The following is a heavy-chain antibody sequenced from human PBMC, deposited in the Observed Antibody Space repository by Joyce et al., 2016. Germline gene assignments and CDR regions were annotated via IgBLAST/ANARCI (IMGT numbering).Heavy chain of an antibody. CDR1: GFTFSSYA. CDR2: ISASGGST. Sequence: EVQLLESGGGLVQPGGSLRLSCAASGFTFSSYAMSWVHQAPGKGLEWVSTISASGGSTYYADSVKGRFTISRDNSEDSLYLHMNSLRAEDTAVYYCATWAPTNYDFWSGYSYYFDNWGQGTLVTVSS. CDR3: ATWAPTNYDFWSGYSYYFDN. J-gene: IGHJ4*02. V-gene: IGHV3-23*01. D-gene: IGHD3-3*01.